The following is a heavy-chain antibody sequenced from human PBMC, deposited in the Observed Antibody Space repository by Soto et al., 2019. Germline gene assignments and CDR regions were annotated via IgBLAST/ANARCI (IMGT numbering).Heavy chain of an antibody. Sequence: ASVKVSCKASGYTFTGHYIHWVRQAPEQGPEWMGEIGPESGATRYAQRFQGRITMTRDMSITTVYMELNNLSPDDTAVYYCGRGRSGQIVVFYWGQGTPVTVSS. CDR1: GYTFTGHY. CDR2: IGPESGAT. D-gene: IGHD1-26*01. J-gene: IGHJ4*02. CDR3: GRGRSGQIVVFY. V-gene: IGHV1-2*02.